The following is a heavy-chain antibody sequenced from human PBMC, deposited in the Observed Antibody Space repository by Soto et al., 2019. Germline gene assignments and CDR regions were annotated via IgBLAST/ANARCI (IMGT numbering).Heavy chain of an antibody. Sequence: QVQLVQSGAEVKKPGSSVKVYCKASGGTFSSYTISWVRQAPGQGLEWMGRIIPILGIANYAQKFQGRVTITADKSTSTAYMELSSLRSEATAVYYCARGGGQFDYWGQGTLVTVSS. CDR1: GGTFSSYT. V-gene: IGHV1-69*02. J-gene: IGHJ4*02. CDR2: IIPILGIA. CDR3: ARGGGQFDY. D-gene: IGHD1-26*01.